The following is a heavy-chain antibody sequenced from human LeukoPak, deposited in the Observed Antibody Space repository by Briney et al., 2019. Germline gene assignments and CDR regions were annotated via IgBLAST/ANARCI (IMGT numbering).Heavy chain of an antibody. CDR3: AKALGSSTSRYYLEY. CDR1: GFTFSTYA. V-gene: IGHV3-23*01. Sequence: GGSLRLSCAASGFTFSTYAMSWVRQAPGKGLEWVSGISGGGDSTYYADSVKGRFTISRDNSKNTLYLQMNSLRAEDTAVYHCAKALGSSTSRYYLEYWGQGTLVTVSS. J-gene: IGHJ4*02. D-gene: IGHD6-13*01. CDR2: ISGGGDST.